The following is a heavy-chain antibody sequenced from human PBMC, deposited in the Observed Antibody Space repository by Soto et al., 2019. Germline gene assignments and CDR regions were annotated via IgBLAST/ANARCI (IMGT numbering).Heavy chain of an antibody. D-gene: IGHD1-26*01. Sequence: QVQLVQSGAEVKKPGASVKVSCKASGYTFTSYDINWVRQATGQGLEWMGWMNPNSGNTGYAQKFQGRXTXTXXTSISTAYTELNSLRSEDTAVYYCAREARSGSSDYWGQGTLVTVSS. CDR3: AREARSGSSDY. CDR1: GYTFTSYD. J-gene: IGHJ4*02. CDR2: MNPNSGNT. V-gene: IGHV1-8*01.